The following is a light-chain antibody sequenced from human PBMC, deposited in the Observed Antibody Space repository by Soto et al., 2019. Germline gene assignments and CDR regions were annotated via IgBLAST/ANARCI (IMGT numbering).Light chain of an antibody. Sequence: QSVLTQPASVSGSPGQSITISCTGTSSDVGSYNLVSWYQQHPGKAPKLMIYEVTKRPSGVSNRFSGSKSGNTASLTISGLQADDEADYYCCSYAGRGVVFGGGTKVTDL. CDR1: SSDVGSYNL. J-gene: IGLJ2*01. V-gene: IGLV2-23*02. CDR2: EVT. CDR3: CSYAGRGVV.